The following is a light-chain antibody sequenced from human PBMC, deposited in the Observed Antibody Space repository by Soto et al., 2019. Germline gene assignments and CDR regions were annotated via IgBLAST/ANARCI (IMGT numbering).Light chain of an antibody. Sequence: SYDLTQPPSVSVAPGQTARITCEGDSIGSKSVHWYQQKPGQAPVLVVYDDSGRPSGIPERFSGSNSGNTASLTLSRVEAGDEADYYCQVWIGTSDHPGVFGPGTKVT. CDR1: SIGSKS. CDR2: DDS. J-gene: IGLJ1*01. V-gene: IGLV3-21*02. CDR3: QVWIGTSDHPGV.